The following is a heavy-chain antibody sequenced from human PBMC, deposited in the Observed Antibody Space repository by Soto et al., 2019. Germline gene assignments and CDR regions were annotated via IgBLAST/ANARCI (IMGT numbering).Heavy chain of an antibody. CDR2: IKSKTDGGTT. D-gene: IGHD6-13*01. CDR3: TTGLAAAGTNY. Sequence: GGSLRLSCAASGFTFNAAWMSRVRQAPGKGLEWVGRIKSKTDGGTTDFAAPVKGRFTISRDDSKNTVYPQMNSLKIEDTAVYYCTTGLAAAGTNYWGQGTLVTVSS. V-gene: IGHV3-15*01. J-gene: IGHJ4*02. CDR1: GFTFNAAW.